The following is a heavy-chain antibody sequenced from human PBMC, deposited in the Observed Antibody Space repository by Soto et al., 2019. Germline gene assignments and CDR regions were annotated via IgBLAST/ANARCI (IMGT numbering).Heavy chain of an antibody. CDR1: GFTLSDFA. CDR2: ISYDGSKK. D-gene: IGHD1-26*01. CDR3: ARDFIVGAPDYFDY. V-gene: IGHV3-30-3*01. Sequence: GGSLRLSCAASGFTLSDFAMHWVRQAPGKGLEWVAVISYDGSKKYFADSVKGRFTISRDDSKNTLYLQMNSLRVDDTAVYYCARDFIVGAPDYFDYWGQGTLVTVSS. J-gene: IGHJ4*02.